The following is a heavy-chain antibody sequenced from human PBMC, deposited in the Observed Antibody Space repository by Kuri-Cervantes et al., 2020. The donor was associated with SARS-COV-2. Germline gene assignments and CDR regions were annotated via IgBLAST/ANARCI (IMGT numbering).Heavy chain of an antibody. Sequence: GESLKISCAASGFTFSSYGMHRVRQAPGKGLEWVAVIWYDGSNKYYADSVKGRFTISRDNSKNTLYLQMNSLRAEDTAVYYCARDHCSSTSCYLDYYMDVWGKGTTVTVSS. J-gene: IGHJ6*03. CDR3: ARDHCSSTSCYLDYYMDV. CDR1: GFTFSSYG. CDR2: IWYDGSNK. D-gene: IGHD2-2*01. V-gene: IGHV3-33*01.